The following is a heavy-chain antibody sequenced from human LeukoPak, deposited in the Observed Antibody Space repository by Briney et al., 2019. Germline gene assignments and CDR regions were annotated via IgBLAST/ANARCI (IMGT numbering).Heavy chain of an antibody. V-gene: IGHV4-34*01. CDR1: GGSISNYY. J-gene: IGHJ3*02. CDR3: ARVHHWIDAFDI. Sequence: PSETLSLTCTVSGGSISNYYWSWIRQPPGKGLEWIGEINHSGSTNYNPSLKSRVTISVDTSKNQFSLKLSSVTAADTAVYYCARVHHWIDAFDIWGQGTMVTVSS. D-gene: IGHD1-1*01. CDR2: INHSGST.